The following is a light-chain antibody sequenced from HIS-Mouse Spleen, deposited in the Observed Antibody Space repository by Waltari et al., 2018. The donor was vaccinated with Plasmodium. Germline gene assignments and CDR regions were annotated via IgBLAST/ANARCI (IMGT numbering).Light chain of an antibody. CDR1: QSVSSN. CDR2: GVS. Sequence: EIVMTQSTATLSVSQGERATLSCRASQSVSSNLACYQQKPGQAPRLLIYGVSTRATGIPARFSGSGSGTEFTLTISSLQSEDFAVYYCQQYNNWSFTFGPGTKVDIK. CDR3: QQYNNWSFT. V-gene: IGKV3-15*01. J-gene: IGKJ3*01.